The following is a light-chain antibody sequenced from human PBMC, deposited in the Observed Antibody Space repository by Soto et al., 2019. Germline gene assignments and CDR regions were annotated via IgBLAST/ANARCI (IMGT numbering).Light chain of an antibody. V-gene: IGKV1-5*01. CDR1: QSISSW. Sequence: DIQLTQTPYTLSASLGDSVTLTCLASQSISSWLAWYQQKPGKAPKLLIYDASSLESGVPSRFSGSGSGTEFTLTISSLQPDDFATYYCQQYNSYPITFGQGTRLEIK. CDR2: DAS. CDR3: QQYNSYPIT. J-gene: IGKJ5*01.